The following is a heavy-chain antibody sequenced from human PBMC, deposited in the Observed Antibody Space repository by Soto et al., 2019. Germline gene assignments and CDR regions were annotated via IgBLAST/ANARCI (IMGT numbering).Heavy chain of an antibody. CDR2: ISYDGSNK. CDR1: GFTFSSYA. J-gene: IGHJ6*02. CDR3: ARDDSSSDYYYYGMDV. Sequence: GGSLRLSCAASGFTFSSYAMHWVRQAPGKRLEWVAVISYDGSNKYYADSVKGRFTISRDNSKNTLYLQMNSLRAEDTAVYYCARDDSSSDYYYYGMDVWGQGTTVTVSS. D-gene: IGHD6-6*01. V-gene: IGHV3-30*04.